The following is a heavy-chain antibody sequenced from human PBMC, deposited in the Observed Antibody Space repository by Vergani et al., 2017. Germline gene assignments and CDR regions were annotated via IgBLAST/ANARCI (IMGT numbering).Heavy chain of an antibody. CDR1: GGSISSSSYY. D-gene: IGHD4-17*01. CDR3: ARLSYGDYEDYMDV. CDR2: IYYSGST. Sequence: QLQLQESGPGLVKPSETLSLTCTVSGGSISSSSYYWGWIRQPPGKGLEWIGSIYYSGSTYYNPSLKSRVTISVDTSKNQFSLKLSSVTAADTAVYYCARLSYGDYEDYMDVWGQGTTVTVSS. V-gene: IGHV4-39*01. J-gene: IGHJ6*02.